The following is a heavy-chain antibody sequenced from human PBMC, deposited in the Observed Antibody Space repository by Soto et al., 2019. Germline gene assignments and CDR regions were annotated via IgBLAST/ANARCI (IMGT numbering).Heavy chain of an antibody. D-gene: IGHD1-26*01. CDR2: IITVFGTA. CDR1: GGTFSSYA. CDR3: ARAGANHLDY. J-gene: IGHJ4*02. V-gene: IGHV1-69*12. Sequence: QVQLVQSGAEVKKPGSSVKVSCKASGGTFSSYAISWVRPAPGQGLEWMGGIITVFGTANDAQKFQGRVTITADESTITAYMELSSLRSEDTAVYYYARAGANHLDYWGQGTLVTVSS.